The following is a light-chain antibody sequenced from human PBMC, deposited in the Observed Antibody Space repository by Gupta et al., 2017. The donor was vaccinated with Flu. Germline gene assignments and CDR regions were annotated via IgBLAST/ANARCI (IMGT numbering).Light chain of an antibody. CDR2: GAS. J-gene: IGKJ3*01. CDR1: SVSSRY. CDR3: QQYGSSPRMVT. V-gene: IGKV3-20*01. Sequence: SVSSRYLAWYQKQPGQAPRLLIYGASSRATGIPDRFSGRGSGTDFTLTISRLEPEDFAVYYCQQYGSSPRMVTFGPGHTVDI.